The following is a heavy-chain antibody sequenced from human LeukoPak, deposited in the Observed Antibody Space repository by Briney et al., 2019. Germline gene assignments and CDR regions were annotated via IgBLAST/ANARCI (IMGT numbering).Heavy chain of an antibody. Sequence: SGGSLRLSCAASGFTFSSYDMHWVRHATGKGLEWVSAIGAAGDTYYPGSVKGRFTISRENAKNSLYLQMNSLRAGDTDVYYCARGYILRDSPRPELYFDYWGQGTLVTVSS. CDR2: IGAAGDT. CDR1: GFTFSSYD. V-gene: IGHV3-13*01. J-gene: IGHJ4*02. D-gene: IGHD3-16*02. CDR3: ARGYILRDSPRPELYFDY.